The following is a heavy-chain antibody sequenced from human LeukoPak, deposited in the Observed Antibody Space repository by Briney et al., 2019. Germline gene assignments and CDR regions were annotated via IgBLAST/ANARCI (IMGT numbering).Heavy chain of an antibody. V-gene: IGHV3-11*01. CDR1: GFTFGDYY. J-gene: IGHJ6*04. Sequence: SGGSLRLSCAASGFTFGDYYMTWIRQAPGKGLQWVSYISISGTTIFYADSVKGRFTISRDNAKNSLYLQMNSLRAEDTAVYYCAELGITMIGGVWGKGTTVTISS. CDR2: ISISGTTI. CDR3: AELGITMIGGV. D-gene: IGHD3-10*02.